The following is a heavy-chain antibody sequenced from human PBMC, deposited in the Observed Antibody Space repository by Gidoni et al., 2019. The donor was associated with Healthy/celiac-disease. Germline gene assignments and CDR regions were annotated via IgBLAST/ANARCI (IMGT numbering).Heavy chain of an antibody. CDR3: ARDYSGGAVVVIPPPSPYYYYYGMDV. CDR1: GFTFSSYN. Sequence: EVQLVESGGGLVKHGGSLRLSCAASGFTFSSYNMNWFRQAPGKGLEWVSSISSSSSYIYYADSVKGRFTISRDNAKNSLYLQMNSLRAEDTAVYYCARDYSGGAVVVIPPPSPYYYYYGMDVWGQGTTVTVSS. V-gene: IGHV3-21*01. J-gene: IGHJ6*02. D-gene: IGHD3-22*01. CDR2: ISSSSSYI.